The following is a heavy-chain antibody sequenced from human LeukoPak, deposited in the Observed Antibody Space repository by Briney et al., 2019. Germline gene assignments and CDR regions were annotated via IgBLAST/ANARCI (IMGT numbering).Heavy chain of an antibody. Sequence: GGSVRLSCAASGFTFSSYWTHWVRQAPGKGLVWVSRIKSDGSSTNYADSVKGRFTISRDNAKNTLYLQMNSLRAEDTAVYYCARDSCSEGDCYYSSRWFDPWGQGTLVTVSS. CDR3: ARDSCSEGDCYYSSRWFDP. CDR1: GFTFSSYW. CDR2: IKSDGSST. D-gene: IGHD2-21*01. V-gene: IGHV3-74*01. J-gene: IGHJ5*02.